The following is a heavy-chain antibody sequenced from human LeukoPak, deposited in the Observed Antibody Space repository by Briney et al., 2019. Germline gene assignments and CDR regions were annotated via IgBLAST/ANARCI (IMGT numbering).Heavy chain of an antibody. V-gene: IGHV3-9*01. Sequence: GGSLRLSCAASGFTFDDYAMHWGRQAPGKGLEWVSGISWNSGSIGYADSVKGRFTISRDNAKNSLYLQMNSLRAADTALYYCAKGSSWFGELSSFTYYFDYWGQGTLVTVSS. CDR3: AKGSSWFGELSSFTYYFDY. CDR1: GFTFDDYA. D-gene: IGHD3-10*01. J-gene: IGHJ4*02. CDR2: ISWNSGSI.